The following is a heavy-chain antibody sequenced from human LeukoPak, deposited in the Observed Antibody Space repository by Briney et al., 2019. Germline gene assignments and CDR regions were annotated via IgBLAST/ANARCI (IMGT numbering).Heavy chain of an antibody. CDR3: ARTASGYYLFDY. CDR2: MYTSGST. J-gene: IGHJ4*02. V-gene: IGHV4-61*02. D-gene: IGHD3-22*01. Sequence: SQTLSLTCTVSGGSIRSGSYYWNWIRQPAGKGLEWIGRMYTSGSTNYNPSLKSRVTISVDTSKNQFSLKLSSVTAADTAVYYCARTASGYYLFDYWGQGTLVTISA. CDR1: GGSIRSGSYY.